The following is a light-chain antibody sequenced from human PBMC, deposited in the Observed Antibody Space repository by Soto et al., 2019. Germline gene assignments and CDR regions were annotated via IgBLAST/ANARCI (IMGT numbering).Light chain of an antibody. CDR1: QSVGTY. Sequence: EIVLTQSPATLSLSPGERVTLSCRASQSVGTYLAWYQQKPGQPPRLLIYNASNRASGIPARFSGSGSGTDFTLTIGSLEPEDFAVYYCQQRSNWPVTFGQGTRLEFK. CDR2: NAS. J-gene: IGKJ5*01. V-gene: IGKV3-11*01. CDR3: QQRSNWPVT.